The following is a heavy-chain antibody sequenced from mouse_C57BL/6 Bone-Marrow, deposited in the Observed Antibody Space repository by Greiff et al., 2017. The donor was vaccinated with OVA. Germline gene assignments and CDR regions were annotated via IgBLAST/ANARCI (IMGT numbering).Heavy chain of an antibody. CDR3: AKRPTYYYGIYAMDY. CDR1: GYSFTGYY. V-gene: IGHV1-31*01. D-gene: IGHD1-1*01. Sequence: EVQLQQSGPELVKPGASVKISCKASGYSFTGYYMHWVKQSHGNILDWIGYIYPYNGVSSYNQKFKGKATLTVDKSSSTAYMELRSLTSEDSAVYYCAKRPTYYYGIYAMDYWGQGTSVTVSS. J-gene: IGHJ4*01. CDR2: IYPYNGVS.